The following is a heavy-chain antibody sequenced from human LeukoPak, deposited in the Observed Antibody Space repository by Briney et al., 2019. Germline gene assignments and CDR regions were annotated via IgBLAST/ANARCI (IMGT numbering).Heavy chain of an antibody. CDR3: ARDIEAAGLFLDY. CDR1: GLTFSSYG. CDR2: IRYDGSNK. Sequence: GGSLRLSCAASGLTFSSYGMHWVRQAPGKGLEWVAFIRYDGSNKYYADSVKGRFTISRDNSKNTLYLQMNSLRAEDTAVYYCARDIEAAGLFLDYWGQGTLVTVSS. J-gene: IGHJ4*02. D-gene: IGHD6-13*01. V-gene: IGHV3-30*02.